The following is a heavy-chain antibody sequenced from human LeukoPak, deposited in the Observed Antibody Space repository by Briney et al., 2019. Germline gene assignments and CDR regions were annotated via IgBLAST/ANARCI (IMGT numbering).Heavy chain of an antibody. V-gene: IGHV4-59*01. Sequence: PSETLSLTCTVSGGSISNYYWNWIRQPPGKGLEWIGYVYYSGSTNYNPSLKSQVTISVDTSKNQFSLKLSSVTAADTAVYYCARGYCSGGNCYYFDNWGQGTLVTVSS. CDR2: VYYSGST. D-gene: IGHD2-15*01. J-gene: IGHJ4*02. CDR1: GGSISNYY. CDR3: ARGYCSGGNCYYFDN.